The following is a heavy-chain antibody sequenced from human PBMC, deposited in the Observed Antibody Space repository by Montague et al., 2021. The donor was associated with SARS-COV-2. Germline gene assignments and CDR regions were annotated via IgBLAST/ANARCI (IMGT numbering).Heavy chain of an antibody. J-gene: IGHJ4*02. CDR1: GDSVSSNSGA. CDR2: TYYRSRWYN. V-gene: IGHV6-1*01. D-gene: IGHD6-19*01. Sequence: CAISGDSVSSNSGAWNWIMQSPSRGLEWLGRTYYRSRWYNDYALXVRSRITINPDTSKNQFSLQLNSVTPEDTAVYYCAREEAGTYYFDYWGQGTLVTVSS. CDR3: AREEAGTYYFDY.